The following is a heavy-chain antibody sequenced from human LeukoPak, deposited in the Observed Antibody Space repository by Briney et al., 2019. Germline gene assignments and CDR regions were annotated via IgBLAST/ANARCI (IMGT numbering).Heavy chain of an antibody. CDR2: ISGSGGST. D-gene: IGHD3-10*01. CDR3: AKRIYYYGSGRDDY. CDR1: GFTFSSYA. Sequence: GGSLRLSCAASGFTFSSYAMSWVRQAPGKGLEWVSAISGSGGSTYYADSVKGRFTISRDNSKNTLYLQMNSLRAEDTAVYYCAKRIYYYGSGRDDYWGQGTLVTVSS. J-gene: IGHJ4*02. V-gene: IGHV3-23*01.